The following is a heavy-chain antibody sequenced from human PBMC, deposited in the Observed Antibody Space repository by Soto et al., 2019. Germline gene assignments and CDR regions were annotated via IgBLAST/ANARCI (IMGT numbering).Heavy chain of an antibody. CDR1: GGSISSYY. Sequence: SETLSLTCTVSGGSISSYYWSWIRQPPGKGLEWIGYIYYSGSTNYNPSLKSRVTISVDTSKNQFPLKLSSVTAADTAVYYCASSTMVRGALGAFDIWRQGTMVTVSS. J-gene: IGHJ3*02. CDR2: IYYSGST. CDR3: ASSTMVRGALGAFDI. V-gene: IGHV4-59*01. D-gene: IGHD3-10*01.